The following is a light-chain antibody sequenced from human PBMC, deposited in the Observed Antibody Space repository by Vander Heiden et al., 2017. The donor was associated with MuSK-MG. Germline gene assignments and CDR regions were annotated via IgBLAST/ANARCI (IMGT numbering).Light chain of an antibody. Sequence: DIQMTQSPSSLSASVGDRVTITCQASQDISNYLNWYQQKPGKAPKLLIYDASNLETAVPSTFSGSRSRTDFTFTISSLQPEDLATYYCHLDANLGHSFGQGTKLEIK. CDR2: DAS. J-gene: IGKJ2*01. CDR3: HLDANLGHS. V-gene: IGKV1-33*01. CDR1: QDISNY.